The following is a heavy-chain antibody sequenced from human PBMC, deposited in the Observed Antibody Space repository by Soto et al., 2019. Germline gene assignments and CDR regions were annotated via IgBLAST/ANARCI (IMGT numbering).Heavy chain of an antibody. V-gene: IGHV3-23*01. CDR2: ISGSGGST. J-gene: IGHJ1*01. CDR3: AKSRFGYCSSTSCYGDFQH. Sequence: GGSLRLSCAASGFTFSSYAMSWVRQAPGKGLEWVSAISGSGGSTYYADSVKGRFTISRDNSKNTLYLQMNSLRAEDTAVYYCAKSRFGYCSSTSCYGDFQHWGQGTLVTVSS. CDR1: GFTFSSYA. D-gene: IGHD2-2*01.